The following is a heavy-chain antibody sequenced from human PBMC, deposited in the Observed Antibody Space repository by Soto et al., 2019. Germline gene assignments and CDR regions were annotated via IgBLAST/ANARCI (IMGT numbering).Heavy chain of an antibody. CDR1: GFTFSSYS. V-gene: IGHV3-48*02. CDR2: ISSSSSTI. Sequence: SLRLSCAASGFTFSSYSMNWVRQAPGKGLEWVSYISSSSSTIYYADSVKGRFTISRDNAKNSLYLQMNSLRDEDTAVYYCARDRLGYCSGGSCYSGYYGMDVWGQGTTVTVSS. D-gene: IGHD2-15*01. CDR3: ARDRLGYCSGGSCYSGYYGMDV. J-gene: IGHJ6*02.